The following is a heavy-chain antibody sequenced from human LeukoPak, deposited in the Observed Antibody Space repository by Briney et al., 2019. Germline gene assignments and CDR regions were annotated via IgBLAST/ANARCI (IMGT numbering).Heavy chain of an antibody. D-gene: IGHD3-10*01. Sequence: SGGSLRLSCVVSGFTFSSYSMIWVRQAPGKGRQWVANMKKDGSETKYVESVKGRFTISRDNAKNSLYLQMNSLSAEDTAVYYCGRHRSGSGTYFIDYWGQGTLVSVSS. J-gene: IGHJ4*02. CDR3: GRHRSGSGTYFIDY. CDR1: GFTFSSYS. CDR2: MKKDGSET. V-gene: IGHV3-7*01.